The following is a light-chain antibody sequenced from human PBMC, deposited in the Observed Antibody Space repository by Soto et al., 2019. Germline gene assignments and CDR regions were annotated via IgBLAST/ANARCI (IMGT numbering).Light chain of an antibody. J-gene: IGKJ1*01. V-gene: IGKV1-39*01. Sequence: DIQMTQSPSSLSASVGDRVIITCRASQSISSYLNWYQQKPGKAPKLLISAASTLQSGVPSGFSGSGSGTAFTLTITSLQPEDFAIYHCQQSYSTPWTFGQGTKVEIK. CDR3: QQSYSTPWT. CDR1: QSISSY. CDR2: AAS.